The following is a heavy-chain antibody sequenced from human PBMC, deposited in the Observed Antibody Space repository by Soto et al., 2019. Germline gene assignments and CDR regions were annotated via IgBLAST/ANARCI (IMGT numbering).Heavy chain of an antibody. CDR3: ARDNTDYYYDSSGYYSRGGYYYYGMDV. CDR2: ISSISSYI. D-gene: IGHD3-22*01. CDR1: GFTFISYS. V-gene: IGHV3-21*01. Sequence: GGALRLSCAASGFTFISYSMNWVRQAPGKGLEWVSSISSISSYIYYADSVKGRFTISRDNAKNSLYLQMNSLRAEDTAVYYCARDNTDYYYDSSGYYSRGGYYYYGMDVWGQGTTVTVSS. J-gene: IGHJ6*02.